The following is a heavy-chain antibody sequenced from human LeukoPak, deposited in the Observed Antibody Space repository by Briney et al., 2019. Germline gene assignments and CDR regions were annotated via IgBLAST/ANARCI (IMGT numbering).Heavy chain of an antibody. V-gene: IGHV4-59*08. J-gene: IGHJ6*02. D-gene: IGHD3-10*01. CDR1: GGSISSYY. Sequence: SETLSLTCTVSGGSISSYYWSWIRQPPGKGLEWIGYIYCSGSTNYNPSLKSRVTISVDTSKNQFSLKLSSVTAADTAVYYCARSRPGFMVRARAGMDVWGQGTTVTVSS. CDR3: ARSRPGFMVRARAGMDV. CDR2: IYCSGST.